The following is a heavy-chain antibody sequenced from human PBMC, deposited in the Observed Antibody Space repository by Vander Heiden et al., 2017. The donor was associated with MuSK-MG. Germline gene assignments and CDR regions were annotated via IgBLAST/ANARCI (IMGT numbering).Heavy chain of an antibody. Sequence: QVQLVESGGGLVKPGGSLRLSCAASGFTFSDYYMSWIRQAPGKGLEWVSYISSSSSYTNYADSVKGRFTISRDNAKNSLYLQMNSLRAEDTAVYYCARSPLDIVWFDYWGQGTLVTVSS. CDR3: ARSPLDIVWFDY. V-gene: IGHV3-11*05. CDR2: ISSSSSYT. D-gene: IGHD2-15*01. J-gene: IGHJ4*02. CDR1: GFTFSDYY.